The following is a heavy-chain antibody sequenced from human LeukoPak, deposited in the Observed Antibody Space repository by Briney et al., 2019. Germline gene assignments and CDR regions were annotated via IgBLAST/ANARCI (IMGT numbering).Heavy chain of an antibody. Sequence: ASVKVSCKASGYTFTDSYMHCVRQAPGQGLEWMGWINPNSGGTKYAQKFQGRVTMTKHTSISTAYMELSRLRSDDTAVYYCARNRGAYYSAWFDPRGQGTLVTVSS. V-gene: IGHV1-2*02. CDR3: ARNRGAYYSAWFDP. CDR2: INPNSGGT. CDR1: GYTFTDSY. D-gene: IGHD2/OR15-2a*01. J-gene: IGHJ5*02.